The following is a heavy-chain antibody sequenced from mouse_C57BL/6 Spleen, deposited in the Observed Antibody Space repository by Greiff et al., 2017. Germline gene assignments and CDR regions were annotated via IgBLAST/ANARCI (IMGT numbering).Heavy chain of an antibody. CDR1: GYTFTDYN. CDR3: ARGDYGSIDYFDY. Sequence: EVKLMESGPELVKPGASVKMSCKASGYTFTDYNMHWVKQSHGKSLEWIGYINPNNGGTSYNQKFKGKATLTVNKSSSTAYMELRSLTSEDSAVYYCARGDYGSIDYFDYWGQGTTLTVSS. V-gene: IGHV1-22*01. CDR2: INPNNGGT. J-gene: IGHJ2*01. D-gene: IGHD1-1*01.